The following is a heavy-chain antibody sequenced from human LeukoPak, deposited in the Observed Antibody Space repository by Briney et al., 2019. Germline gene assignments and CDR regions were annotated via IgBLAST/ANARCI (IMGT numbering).Heavy chain of an antibody. CDR2: MTPNSGNT. J-gene: IGHJ6*02. V-gene: IGHV1-8*01. CDR1: GYTFTSYD. CDR3: ARDTSGYKSGMDV. D-gene: IGHD3-22*01. Sequence: ASVKVSCKASGYTFTSYDIIWVRQATGQGLEWMGWMTPNSGNTGYAEKFQGRVTMTRNTSTRTAYMELSSLRSEDTAVYYCARDTSGYKSGMDVWGQGTTVTVS.